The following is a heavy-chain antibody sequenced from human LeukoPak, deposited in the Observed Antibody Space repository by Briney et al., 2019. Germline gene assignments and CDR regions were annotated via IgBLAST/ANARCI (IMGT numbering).Heavy chain of an antibody. CDR3: ATGFRRSSSWPPHTYYYYYMDV. CDR2: FDPEDGET. J-gene: IGHJ6*03. Sequence: ASVKVSCKVSGYTLTELSMHWVRQAPGKGLEWMGGFDPEDGETIYAQKFQGRVTMTEDTSTDTAYMELSSLRSEDTAVYYCATGFRRSSSWPPHTYYYYYMDVWGKGTTVTVSS. V-gene: IGHV1-24*01. CDR1: GYTLTELS. D-gene: IGHD6-13*01.